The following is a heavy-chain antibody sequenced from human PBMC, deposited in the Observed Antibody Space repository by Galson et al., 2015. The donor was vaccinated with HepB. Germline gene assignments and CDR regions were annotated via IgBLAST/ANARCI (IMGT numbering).Heavy chain of an antibody. J-gene: IGHJ4*02. CDR1: GGTFSSYA. CDR2: IIPIFGTA. CDR3: ASSYCSGGSCQTFDY. D-gene: IGHD2-15*01. Sequence: SVKVSCKASGGTFSSYAISWVRQAPGQGLEWMGGIIPIFGTANYAQKFQGRVTITADESTSTAYMELSSLRSEDTAVYYCASSYCSGGSCQTFDYWGQGTLVTVSS. V-gene: IGHV1-69*13.